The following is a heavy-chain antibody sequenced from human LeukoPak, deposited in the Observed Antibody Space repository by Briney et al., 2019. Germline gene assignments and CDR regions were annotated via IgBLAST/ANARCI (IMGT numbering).Heavy chain of an antibody. CDR2: ISYDGSNK. D-gene: IGHD6-13*01. CDR1: GFTFSSYA. Sequence: GRSLRLSCAASGFTFSSYAMHWVRQAPGKGLEWVAVISYDGSNKYYADSVKGRFTISRDNSKNTLYLQMNSLRAEDTAVYYCARGSSWYSAEYFQHWGQGTLVTVSS. CDR3: ARGSSWYSAEYFQH. J-gene: IGHJ1*01. V-gene: IGHV3-30-3*01.